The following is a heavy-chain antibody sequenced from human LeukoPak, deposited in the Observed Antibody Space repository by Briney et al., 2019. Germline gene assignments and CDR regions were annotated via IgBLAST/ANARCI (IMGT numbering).Heavy chain of an antibody. V-gene: IGHV4-39*01. J-gene: IGHJ4*02. CDR3: ARLPYDILTGYYTGGYYFDY. Sequence: SEALSLTCTVSGGSISTGIYYWGWIRQPPGKGLVWIGSIYYSGTTYYNPSLKSRVTISVDTSKNQFSLKLSSVTAADTAVYYCARLPYDILTGYYTGGYYFDYWGQGTLVTVSS. D-gene: IGHD3-9*01. CDR2: IYYSGTT. CDR1: GGSISTGIYY.